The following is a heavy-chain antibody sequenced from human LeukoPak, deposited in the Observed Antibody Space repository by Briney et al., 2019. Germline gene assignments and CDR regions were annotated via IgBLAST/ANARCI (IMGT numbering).Heavy chain of an antibody. CDR2: FDPEDNET. CDR3: ARKPPSGSYYDDY. CDR1: GYTLTELF. J-gene: IGHJ4*02. D-gene: IGHD1-26*01. Sequence: GASVKVSCKIPGYTLTELFMHCVCQTPGKGLVWRGGFDPEDNETIYAKKFQGRVTMTTDTSTSTAYMVMRSLRSDDTAMYYCARKPPSGSYYDDYWGQGTLVTVSS. V-gene: IGHV1-24*01.